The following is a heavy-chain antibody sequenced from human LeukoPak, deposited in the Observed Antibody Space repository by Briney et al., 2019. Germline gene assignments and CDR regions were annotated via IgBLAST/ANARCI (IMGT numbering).Heavy chain of an antibody. CDR1: GFTFSSYW. CDR3: ARGVGSGSYHYYYYYYMDV. V-gene: IGHV3-7*03. J-gene: IGHJ6*03. Sequence: GGSLRLSCAASGFTFSSYWMSWVRQAPGKGLEWVANIKQDGSEKYYVDSVKGRFTISRDNGKNSLYLQMNSLRAEDTALYYCARGVGSGSYHYYYYYYMDVWGKGTTVTVSS. CDR2: IKQDGSEK. D-gene: IGHD1-26*01.